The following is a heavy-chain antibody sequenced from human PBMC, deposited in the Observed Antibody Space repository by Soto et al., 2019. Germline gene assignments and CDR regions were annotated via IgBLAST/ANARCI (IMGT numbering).Heavy chain of an antibody. Sequence: SETLSLTCTVSGGSINSDYWGWIRQPPGKGLEWIGYIYFTGNTHYNPSLKSRVTMSVDTSKHQFSLKLSSVTAADTAVYFCARNYDSSFYYMDVWGKGTTVTVSS. CDR2: IYFTGNT. V-gene: IGHV4-4*08. CDR3: ARNYDSSFYYMDV. CDR1: GGSINSDY. J-gene: IGHJ6*03. D-gene: IGHD3-16*01.